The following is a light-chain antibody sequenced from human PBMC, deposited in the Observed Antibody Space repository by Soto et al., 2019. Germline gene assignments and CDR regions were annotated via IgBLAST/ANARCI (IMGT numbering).Light chain of an antibody. J-gene: IGLJ2*01. V-gene: IGLV1-40*01. CDR1: SSNIGAGYD. Sequence: QSVLTQPPSGSGAPGQRVTISCTGSSSNIGAGYDVHWYQQLPGTAPKLLIYGNSNRPSGIPDRFSGYKSGTSASLAITGLQAEDEADYYCQSYDSSLSAVVFGGGTKLTVL. CDR2: GNS. CDR3: QSYDSSLSAVV.